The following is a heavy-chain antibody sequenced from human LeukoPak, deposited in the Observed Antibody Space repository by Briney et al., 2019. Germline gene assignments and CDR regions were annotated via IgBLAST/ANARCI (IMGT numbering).Heavy chain of an antibody. CDR1: GFTFSSYG. D-gene: IGHD6-13*01. CDR2: IRYDGSNN. CDR3: AKDRAIAAAGTEGDY. V-gene: IGHV3-30*02. J-gene: IGHJ4*02. Sequence: PGGSLRLSCSASGFTFSSYGMRWVRQAPGKGLEWVAFIRYDGSNNYYADSVKGRFTISRDNSKNTLYLQMNSLRAEDTAVYYCAKDRAIAAAGTEGDYWGQGTLVTVSS.